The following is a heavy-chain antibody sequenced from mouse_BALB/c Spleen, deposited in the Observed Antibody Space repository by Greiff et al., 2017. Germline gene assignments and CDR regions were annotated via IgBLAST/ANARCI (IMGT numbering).Heavy chain of an antibody. J-gene: IGHJ1*01. Sequence: EVQVVESGGGLVKPGGSLKLSCAASGFTFSSYAMSWVRQTPEKRLEWVASISSGGSTYYPDSVKGRFTISRDNARNILYLQMSSLRSEDTAMYYCARDYYGSSLYWYFDVWGAGTTVTVSS. CDR3: ARDYYGSSLYWYFDV. CDR1: GFTFSSYA. V-gene: IGHV5-6-5*01. D-gene: IGHD1-1*01. CDR2: ISSGGST.